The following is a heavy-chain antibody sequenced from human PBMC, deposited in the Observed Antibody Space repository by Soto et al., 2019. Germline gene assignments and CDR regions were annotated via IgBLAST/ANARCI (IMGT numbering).Heavy chain of an antibody. V-gene: IGHV2-5*01. J-gene: IGHJ6*02. CDR3: ALKLRYLYAMDV. Sequence: QITLKESGPSLVKPTQTLTLSCSFSGFSLTTGGVAVGLFRQPPAKALACLALIYWHDDKRYSPSLKNRLTVTRNTYNTQVVLTLTNSHSVYTATYDCALKLRYLYAMDVCGQGTTVTVSS. CDR1: GFSLTTGGVA. D-gene: IGHD3-9*01. CDR2: IYWHDDK.